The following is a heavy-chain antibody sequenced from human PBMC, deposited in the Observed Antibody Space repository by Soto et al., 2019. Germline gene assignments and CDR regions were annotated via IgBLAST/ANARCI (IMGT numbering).Heavy chain of an antibody. D-gene: IGHD3-3*01. J-gene: IGHJ1*01. V-gene: IGHV4-30-4*01. Sequence: SETLSLRWTVSWGTIGSGDYCWSWIRQPPGKGLEWIGYIYYSGSTYYNPSLKSRLTISVDTSKNQFSLKLSSVTAADTAVYYCARDRFGVVILEHWGQGTLVTV. CDR3: ARDRFGVVILEH. CDR2: IYYSGST. CDR1: WGTIGSGDYC.